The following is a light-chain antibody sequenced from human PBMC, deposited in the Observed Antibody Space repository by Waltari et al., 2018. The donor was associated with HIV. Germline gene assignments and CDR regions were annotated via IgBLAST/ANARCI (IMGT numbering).Light chain of an antibody. CDR3: SSYAGSNNFVV. CDR1: SSDVGGYNY. V-gene: IGLV2-8*01. CDR2: EVS. J-gene: IGLJ2*01. Sequence: QSALTQPPSASGSPGQSVTISCTGTSSDVGGYNYVSWYQQHPGKAPKLMIYEVSKRPSGVPDRGSGSKSGNTASLTVSGLQAEDEADYYCSSYAGSNNFVVFGGGTKLTVL.